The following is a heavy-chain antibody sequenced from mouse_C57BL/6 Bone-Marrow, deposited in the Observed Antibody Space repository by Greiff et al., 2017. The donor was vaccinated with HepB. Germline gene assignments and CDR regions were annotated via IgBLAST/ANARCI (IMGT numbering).Heavy chain of an antibody. V-gene: IGHV1-64*01. CDR1: GYTFTSYW. CDR2: IHPNSGST. Sequence: QVQLQQPGAELVKPGASVKLSCKASGYTFTSYWMHWVKQRPGQGLEWIGMIHPNSGSTNYNEKFKSKATLTVDKSSSTAYMQLSSLTSEDSAVYYCARGGIAMREIAYWGQGTLVTVSA. J-gene: IGHJ3*01. CDR3: ARGGIAMREIAY. D-gene: IGHD2-12*01.